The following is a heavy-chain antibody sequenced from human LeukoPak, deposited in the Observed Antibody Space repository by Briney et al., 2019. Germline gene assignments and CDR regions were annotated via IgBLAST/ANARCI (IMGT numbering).Heavy chain of an antibody. D-gene: IGHD3-10*01. J-gene: IGHJ4*02. CDR3: AKDSRDGSGVLGY. CDR2: ISGSGGST. Sequence: PGGSLRLSCAASGFTFSSYGMSWVRQAPGKGLEWVSAISGSGGSTYFADSVKGRFTISRDNSKNTLYLQVNSLRAEDTAIYYCAKDSRDGSGVLGYWGQGTLVTVSS. CDR1: GFTFSSYG. V-gene: IGHV3-23*01.